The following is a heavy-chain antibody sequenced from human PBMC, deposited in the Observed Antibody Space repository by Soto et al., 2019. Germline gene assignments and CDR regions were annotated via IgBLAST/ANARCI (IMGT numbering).Heavy chain of an antibody. D-gene: IGHD6-6*01. J-gene: IGHJ6*02. Sequence: QVQLVQSGAEVKKPGSSVKVSCKASGDTFSSYAISWVRQAPGQGLEWMGGIIPIFGTANYAQKFQGRVTITADETTSTAYMELSSLRSEDTAVYYCARDSSSSGYYYYGMDVWGQGTTVTVSS. CDR3: ARDSSSSGYYYYGMDV. CDR2: IIPIFGTA. CDR1: GDTFSSYA. V-gene: IGHV1-69*01.